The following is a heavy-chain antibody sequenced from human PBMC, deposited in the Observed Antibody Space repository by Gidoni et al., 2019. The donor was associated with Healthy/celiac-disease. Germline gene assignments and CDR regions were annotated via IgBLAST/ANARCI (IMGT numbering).Heavy chain of an antibody. CDR3: AKGLRTMIVVDAFDI. D-gene: IGHD3-22*01. CDR2: ISYDGSNK. CDR1: GVTFSSYG. V-gene: IGHV3-30*18. Sequence: VQLVESGGGVVHPGRSLGLSCAATGVTFSSYGMHWVRQAPGKGLEWVAVISYDGSNKYYADSVKGRFTISRDNSKNTLYLQMNSLRAEDTAVYYCAKGLRTMIVVDAFDIWGQGTMVTVSS. J-gene: IGHJ3*02.